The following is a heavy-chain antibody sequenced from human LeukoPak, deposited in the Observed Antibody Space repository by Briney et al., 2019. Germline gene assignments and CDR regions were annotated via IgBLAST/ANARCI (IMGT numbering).Heavy chain of an antibody. CDR3: ARDVGGGAIYFDY. V-gene: IGHV1-18*04. D-gene: IGHD2-15*01. CDR1: GYTFTSYY. CDR2: ISAYNGNT. J-gene: IGHJ4*02. Sequence: GASVKVSCKASGYTFTSYYMHWVRQAPGQGLEWMGWISAYNGNTKFAQKFQGRVIMTTDTSTSTAYMELRSLRSDDTAVYYCARDVGGGAIYFDYWGQGTLVTVSS.